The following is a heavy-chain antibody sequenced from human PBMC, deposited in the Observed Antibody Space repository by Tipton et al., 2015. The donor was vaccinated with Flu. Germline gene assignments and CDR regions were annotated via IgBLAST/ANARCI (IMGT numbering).Heavy chain of an antibody. J-gene: IGHJ5*02. V-gene: IGHV3-21*04. CDR1: GFTFSSYS. CDR2: ISSSSSYI. D-gene: IGHD3-3*01. Sequence: SLRLSCAASGFTFSSYSMNWVRQAPGKGLEWVSSISSSSSYIYYADSVKGRFTISRDNAKNSLYLQMNSLRAEDTAVYYCAKSTFWSGYYNWFDPWGQGTLVTVSS. CDR3: AKSTFWSGYYNWFDP.